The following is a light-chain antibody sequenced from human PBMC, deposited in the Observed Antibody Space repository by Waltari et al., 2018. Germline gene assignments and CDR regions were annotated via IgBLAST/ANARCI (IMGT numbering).Light chain of an antibody. CDR1: SSDVGGYAY. V-gene: IGLV2-11*01. Sequence: QSALTQPRSVSGSPGQSITIACAGTSSDVGGYAYVSWYQQYPGKAPKLIIYDVTTLPSGVPDRFSGAKSANTASLTISGLHAEDEADYYCCSYAGSYIYVFGSGTKVTVL. CDR3: CSYAGSYIYV. J-gene: IGLJ1*01. CDR2: DVT.